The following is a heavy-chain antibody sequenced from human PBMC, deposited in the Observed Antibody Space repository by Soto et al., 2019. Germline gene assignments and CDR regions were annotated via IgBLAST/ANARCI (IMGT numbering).Heavy chain of an antibody. J-gene: IGHJ2*01. Sequence: QVQLVESGGGVVQPGRSLRLSCAASGFTFSSYAMHWVRQAPGKGLEWVAVISYDGSNKYYADSVKGRFTISRDNSKNKVYLQMNSLRAEDTAVYYCASPLWRNDYNWGYFDLWGRGTLVTASS. D-gene: IGHD4-4*01. CDR1: GFTFSSYA. CDR3: ASPLWRNDYNWGYFDL. CDR2: ISYDGSNK. V-gene: IGHV3-30-3*01.